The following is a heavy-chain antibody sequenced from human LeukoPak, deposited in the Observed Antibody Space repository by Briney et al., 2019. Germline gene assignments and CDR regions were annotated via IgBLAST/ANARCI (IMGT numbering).Heavy chain of an antibody. D-gene: IGHD3-10*01. CDR2: INHSVST. CDR3: ARIRRLLWFGELLGYFDY. V-gene: IGHV4-34*01. Sequence: SETLSLTCAVYGGSFSGYYWSWIRQPPGKGLEWIGEINHSVSTNYNPSLKSRVTISVDTSKNQFSLKLSSVTAADTAVYYCARIRRLLWFGELLGYFDYWGQGTLVAVSS. J-gene: IGHJ4*02. CDR1: GGSFSGYY.